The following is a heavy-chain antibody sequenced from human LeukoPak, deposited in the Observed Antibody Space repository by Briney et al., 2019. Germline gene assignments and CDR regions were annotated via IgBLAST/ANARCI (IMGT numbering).Heavy chain of an antibody. J-gene: IGHJ5*02. Sequence: GGSLRLSCAASGFTVSSNYMSWVRQAPGKGLEWVSVIYSGGNTYYADSVKGRFTIPRDNSKNTLYLQMNSLRAEDTAVYYCARLEVRGVIGPWGQGTLVTVSS. V-gene: IGHV3-53*01. CDR2: IYSGGNT. D-gene: IGHD3-10*01. CDR3: ARLEVRGVIGP. CDR1: GFTVSSNY.